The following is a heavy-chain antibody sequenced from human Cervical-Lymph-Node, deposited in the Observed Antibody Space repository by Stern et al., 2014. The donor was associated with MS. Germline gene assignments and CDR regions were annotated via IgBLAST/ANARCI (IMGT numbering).Heavy chain of an antibody. V-gene: IGHV1-58*01. D-gene: IGHD3-16*01. J-gene: IGHJ4*02. Sequence: QLVDSGPEVKKPGTSVEVSCKASGFTFTNSAVQWVRQARGQRLEWIGWIVGGGGNTNYAEKIQERSTITKDMATSPHSMQTRSRNSKDTGVYYGAARGVTTIGGGDFDYWGQGTLVTVSS. CDR2: IVGGGGNT. CDR3: AARGVTTIGGGDFDY. CDR1: GFTFTNSA.